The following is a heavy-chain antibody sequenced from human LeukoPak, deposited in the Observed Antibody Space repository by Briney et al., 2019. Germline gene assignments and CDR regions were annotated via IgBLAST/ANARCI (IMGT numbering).Heavy chain of an antibody. V-gene: IGHV3-33*01. CDR3: ARSPYDFWSGYLYHDY. J-gene: IGHJ4*02. CDR1: GFTFSSYG. D-gene: IGHD3-3*01. Sequence: GGSLRLSCAASGFTFSSYGMHWVRQAPGRGLEWVAVIWYDGSNKYYADSVKGRFTISRDNSKNTLYLQMNSLRAEDTAVYYCARSPYDFWSGYLYHDYWGQGTLVTVSS. CDR2: IWYDGSNK.